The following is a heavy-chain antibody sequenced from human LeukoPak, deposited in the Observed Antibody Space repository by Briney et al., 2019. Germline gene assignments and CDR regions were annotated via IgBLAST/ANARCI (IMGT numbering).Heavy chain of an antibody. V-gene: IGHV3-20*04. CDR2: INWSSGTT. CDR3: ARNGTPNYPYFYMDV. Sequence: GGSLRLSCAASGFTFDDFAMSWVRQAPGKGLEWVSGINWSSGTTDYADSVKGRFTISRDNAKNSLYLQMNSLRAEDTALYYCARNGTPNYPYFYMDVWGKGTTVTISS. CDR1: GFTFDDFA. J-gene: IGHJ6*03.